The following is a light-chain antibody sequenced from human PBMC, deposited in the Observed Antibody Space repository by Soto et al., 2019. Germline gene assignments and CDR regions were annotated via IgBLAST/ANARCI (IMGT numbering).Light chain of an antibody. CDR1: QSVSSSY. CDR2: GAS. V-gene: IGKV3-20*01. CDR3: QQYGRSTFT. Sequence: IVLTQSPGTLSLSPGERATLSCRASQSVSSSYLAWYQQKPGQAPRLLIYGASSRATGIPGRFSGSGSGTDFTLTISRLEPEDFAVYYCQQYGRSTFTFGPGTKVDIX. J-gene: IGKJ3*01.